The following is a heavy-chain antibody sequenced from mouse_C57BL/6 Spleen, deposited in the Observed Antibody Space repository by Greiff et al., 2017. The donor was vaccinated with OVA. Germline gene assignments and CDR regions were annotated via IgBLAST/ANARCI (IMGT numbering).Heavy chain of an antibody. Sequence: VQLVESGPELVKPGASVKISCKASGYAFSSSWMNWVKQRPGKGLEWIGRIYPGDGDTNYNGKFKGKATLTADKSSSTAYMQLSSLTSEDSAVYYCARSGSNYDYAMDYWGQGTSVTVSS. J-gene: IGHJ4*01. CDR2: IYPGDGDT. CDR1: GYAFSSSW. V-gene: IGHV1-82*01. D-gene: IGHD2-5*01. CDR3: ARSGSNYDYAMDY.